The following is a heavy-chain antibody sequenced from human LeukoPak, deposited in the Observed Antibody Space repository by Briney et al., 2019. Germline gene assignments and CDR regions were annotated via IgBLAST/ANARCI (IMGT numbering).Heavy chain of an antibody. Sequence: GGSLRLSCAASGFTFSSYAMSWVRQAPGKGLEWVSAISGSGGSTYYADSVKGRFTISRDNSKNTLYLQMNSLRAEDTAVYYCASSITIFGVATYWGQGTLVTVSS. CDR2: ISGSGGST. CDR1: GFTFSSYA. J-gene: IGHJ4*02. CDR3: ASSITIFGVATY. V-gene: IGHV3-23*01. D-gene: IGHD3-3*01.